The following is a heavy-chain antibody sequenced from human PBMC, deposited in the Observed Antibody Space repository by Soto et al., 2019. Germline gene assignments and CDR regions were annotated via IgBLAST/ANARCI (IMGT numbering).Heavy chain of an antibody. V-gene: IGHV3-33*01. CDR1: GFTFSSHG. J-gene: IGHJ3*01. Sequence: QEQLVESGGGVVQPGRSLRLSCVASGFTFSSHGKHWVRQAPGKGLEWVAVIWYDGSNKYYADSVKGRFTVSRDNSKKTSELERNRQRADGPAVYYCGRWGEDKEMAVW. CDR2: IWYDGSNK. CDR3: GRWGEDKEMAV. D-gene: IGHD3-16*01.